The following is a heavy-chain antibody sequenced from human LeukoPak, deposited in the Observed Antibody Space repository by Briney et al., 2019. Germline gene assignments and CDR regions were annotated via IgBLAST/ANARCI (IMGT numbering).Heavy chain of an antibody. D-gene: IGHD3-22*01. CDR1: GGSISSYY. J-gene: IGHJ4*02. CDR2: IYYSGST. V-gene: IGHV4-59*08. Sequence: SETLSLTCTVSGGSISSYYWSWIRQPPGKGLEWIGYIYYSGSTNYNPSLKSRVTISVDTSKNQFSLKLGSVTAADTAVYYCARLGSSGYSGIDYWGQGTLVTGSS. CDR3: ARLGSSGYSGIDY.